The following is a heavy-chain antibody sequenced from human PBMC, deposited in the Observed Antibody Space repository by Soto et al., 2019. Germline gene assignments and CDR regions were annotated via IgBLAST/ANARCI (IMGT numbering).Heavy chain of an antibody. CDR3: ARGADWTNGVCYYYYGMDG. Sequence: GGSLRLSCAASGFTFSSYGMHWVRQAPGKGLEWVAVIWYDGSNKYYADSVKGRFTISRDNSKNTLYLQMNSLRAEDTAVYYCARGADWTNGVCYYYYGMDGWGQGTTVTVSS. J-gene: IGHJ6*02. CDR2: IWYDGSNK. CDR1: GFTFSSYG. V-gene: IGHV3-33*01. D-gene: IGHD2-8*01.